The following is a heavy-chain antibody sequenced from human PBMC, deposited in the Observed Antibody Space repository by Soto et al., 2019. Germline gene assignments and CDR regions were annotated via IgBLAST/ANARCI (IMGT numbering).Heavy chain of an antibody. D-gene: IGHD5-12*01. V-gene: IGHV4-4*07. Sequence: SETLSLTCTVSGGSISGHAWIWVRQPAGRGLEWIGHIYPSGSTSYNPSLRSRVTMSLDTSNNQIFLNLTSVTAADTAGFYCVRGRSYSVYDFWGPGTLVTVSS. CDR2: IYPSGST. J-gene: IGHJ4*02. CDR3: VRGRSYSVYDF. CDR1: GGSISGHA.